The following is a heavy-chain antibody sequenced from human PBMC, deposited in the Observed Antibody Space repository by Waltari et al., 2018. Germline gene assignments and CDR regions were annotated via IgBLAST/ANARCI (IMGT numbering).Heavy chain of an antibody. D-gene: IGHD3-9*01. CDR1: GYTFTGYD. CDR2: KNTNDGST. Sequence: QVQRVQWGAEVKKPGASVKVSCRDSGYTFTGYDMDWVREATGQGIEWMGWKNTNDGSTNYAQKFQATVTMTRDTSISTAYMELSRLRSDDTSVSYCARGLTLTDYWGHGTLVTVSS. V-gene: IGHV1-2*02. CDR3: ARGLTLTDY. J-gene: IGHJ4*01.